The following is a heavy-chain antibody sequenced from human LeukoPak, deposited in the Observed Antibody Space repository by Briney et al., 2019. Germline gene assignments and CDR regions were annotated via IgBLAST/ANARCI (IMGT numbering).Heavy chain of an antibody. V-gene: IGHV3-48*03. Sequence: GGSLRLSCAASGFTFSRYQMTWGRQAPGEGLEWISYISNTGSPIYFADSVKGRFTISRDNAKNSLYLQMNSLRAEDTAVYYCARSGEGQLSGWGQGTLVTVSS. J-gene: IGHJ4*02. D-gene: IGHD3-16*01. CDR3: ARSGEGQLSG. CDR1: GFTFSRYQ. CDR2: ISNTGSPI.